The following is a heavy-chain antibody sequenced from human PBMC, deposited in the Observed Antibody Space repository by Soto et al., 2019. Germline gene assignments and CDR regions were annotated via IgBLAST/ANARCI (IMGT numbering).Heavy chain of an antibody. V-gene: IGHV4-59*08. D-gene: IGHD1-1*01. CDR1: GGSISSYF. Sequence: SETLSLTCTVSGGSISSYFWSWIRQPPGKGLEWIGYIYYTGDTNSNPSLESRVTISVDTSKNQFSLKLSSVTAADTAVYYCARVEGTYFYYYMDVWGKGTTVTVSS. CDR2: IYYTGDT. J-gene: IGHJ6*03. CDR3: ARVEGTYFYYYMDV.